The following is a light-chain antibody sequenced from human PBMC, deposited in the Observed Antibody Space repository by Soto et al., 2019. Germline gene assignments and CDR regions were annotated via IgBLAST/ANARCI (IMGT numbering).Light chain of an antibody. CDR1: QTLSSSS. CDR2: GAS. J-gene: IGKJ4*01. CDR3: QQYNSYSALT. Sequence: EIVLTQSPGTLSLSPGESGTLSCRAGQTLSSSSLAWYQQKPGQAPRLLIYGASNRASGIPDRFSGGGSGTDFTLTISSLQPDDFATYYCQQYNSYSALTFGGGTKVEIK. V-gene: IGKV3-20*01.